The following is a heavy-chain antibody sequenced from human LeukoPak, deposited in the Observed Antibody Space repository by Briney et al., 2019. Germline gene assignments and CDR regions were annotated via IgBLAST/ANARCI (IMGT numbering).Heavy chain of an antibody. CDR1: GFTSSDYG. V-gene: IGHV3-49*04. CDR2: IRSKASGGTI. CDR3: TRDAYSTGWNSDY. D-gene: IGHD6-19*01. J-gene: IGHJ4*02. Sequence: GGSLRLSCTGSGFTSSDYGTSWVRRAPGKGLEWVGCIRSKASGGTIEYAASVKGRFSIAGDDSKSIAYLQMNSLKTEDTAVYYCTRDAYSTGWNSDYWGQGTLVTVSS.